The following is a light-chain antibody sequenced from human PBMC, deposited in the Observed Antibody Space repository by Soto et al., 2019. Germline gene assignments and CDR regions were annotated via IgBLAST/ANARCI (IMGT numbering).Light chain of an antibody. J-gene: IGKJ2*01. CDR3: QLCGNLKYI. V-gene: IGKV3-20*01. Sequence: EIVLTQFPGTLSLAPGERATLSCRASQGLSSSHLAWCQQKPGQSPRLLIYAASSRATGIPDRFVGSGSGTDFTLTISRLEPEDCAVYRGQLCGNLKYIFGRGTGVEIK. CDR1: QGLSSSH. CDR2: AAS.